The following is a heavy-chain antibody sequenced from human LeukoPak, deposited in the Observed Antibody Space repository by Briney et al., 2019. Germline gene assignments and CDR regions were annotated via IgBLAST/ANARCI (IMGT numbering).Heavy chain of an antibody. CDR3: ARAVYYYGSGSYYYYYGMDV. CDR1: GGSFSGYY. J-gene: IGHJ6*04. V-gene: IGHV4-34*01. D-gene: IGHD3-10*01. Sequence: PSETLSLTCAVYGGSFSGYYWSWIRQPPGKGLERIGEINHSGSTNYNPSLKSRVTISVDTSKNRFSLKLSSVTAADTAVYYCARAVYYYGSGSYYYYYGMDVWGKGTTVTVSS. CDR2: INHSGST.